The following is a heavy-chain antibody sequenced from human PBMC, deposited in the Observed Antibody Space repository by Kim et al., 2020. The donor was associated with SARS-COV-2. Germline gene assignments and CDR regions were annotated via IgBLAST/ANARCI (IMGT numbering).Heavy chain of an antibody. CDR3: ATRSRYCSSPSCYTFDY. J-gene: IGHJ4*02. V-gene: IGHV3-11*06. Sequence: VKGRFTISRDTAKNSLYLQMNSLRAEDTAVYYCATRSRYCSSPSCYTFDYWGQGNLVTVSS. D-gene: IGHD2-2*02.